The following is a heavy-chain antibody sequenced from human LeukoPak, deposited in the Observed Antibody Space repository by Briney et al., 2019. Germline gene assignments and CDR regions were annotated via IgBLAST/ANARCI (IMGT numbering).Heavy chain of an antibody. CDR3: AKDAQRGFDYSNSLEH. Sequence: GTSLRLSCEPPGLTFSHFAMHWVRQAPGKGLEWVAVIWSDATNQDYRDSGKGRFTISRDDFRNTVSLQIAGLRVEDTALYYRAKDAQRGFDYSNSLEHWGQGSLVTVSS. V-gene: IGHV3-33*06. D-gene: IGHD4-11*01. CDR2: IWSDATNQ. J-gene: IGHJ5*02. CDR1: GLTFSHFA.